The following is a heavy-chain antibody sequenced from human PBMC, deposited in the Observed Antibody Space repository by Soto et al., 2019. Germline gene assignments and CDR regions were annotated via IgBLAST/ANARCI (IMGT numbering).Heavy chain of an antibody. Sequence: ASVKVSCKASGYSFTNNGISWVRQAPGQGLEWMGGFDPEDGETIYAQKFRGRVTMTEDTSTDTAYMELSSLRSEDTAVYYCATTASCGGDCYLDYWGQGTLVTVSS. CDR1: GYSFTNNG. CDR3: ATTASCGGDCYLDY. D-gene: IGHD2-21*02. J-gene: IGHJ4*02. V-gene: IGHV1-24*01. CDR2: FDPEDGET.